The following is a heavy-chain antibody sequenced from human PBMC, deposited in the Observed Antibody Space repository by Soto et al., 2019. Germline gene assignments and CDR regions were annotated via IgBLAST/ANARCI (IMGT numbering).Heavy chain of an antibody. CDR2: IYYSGST. J-gene: IGHJ5*02. Sequence: SETLSVTCTVSGGSISSGSYYWGWIRQPPGKGLEWIGSIYYSGSTYYNPSLKSRVTISVDTSKNQFSLKLSSVTAADTAVYYCARWIYGDYREDRFDPWGQGTLVT. CDR3: ARWIYGDYREDRFDP. V-gene: IGHV4-39*01. D-gene: IGHD4-17*01. CDR1: GGSISSGSYY.